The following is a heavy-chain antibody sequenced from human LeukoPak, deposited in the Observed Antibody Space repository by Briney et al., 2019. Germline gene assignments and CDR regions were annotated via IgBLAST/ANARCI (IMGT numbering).Heavy chain of an antibody. J-gene: IGHJ4*02. CDR3: ARDSDSYSGSFDFDY. V-gene: IGHV4-59*11. CDR1: GGSISSHY. Sequence: SETLSLTCTVCGGSISSHYWSWLRQPRGKGGEGVGYIYYSGSTNYNPSLKSRVTISVDTSKNQFSLKLSSVAAADTAVYYCARDSDSYSGSFDFDYWGQGTLVTVSS. D-gene: IGHD1-26*01. CDR2: IYYSGST.